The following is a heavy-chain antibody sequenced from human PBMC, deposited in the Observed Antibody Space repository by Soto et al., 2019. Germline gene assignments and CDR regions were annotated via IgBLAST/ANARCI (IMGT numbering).Heavy chain of an antibody. D-gene: IGHD3-22*01. J-gene: IGHJ4*02. Sequence: QVQLQESGPGLVKPSETLSLTCTVSGGSISSYYWSWIRQPPGKGLVWIGYIFYSGSTNYNPSLKSRVTISVDTSKNQFSLKLSSVTAADTAVYYCARHRSGYYYYFDFWGQGTVVTVSS. V-gene: IGHV4-59*01. CDR3: ARHRSGYYYYFDF. CDR1: GGSISSYY. CDR2: IFYSGST.